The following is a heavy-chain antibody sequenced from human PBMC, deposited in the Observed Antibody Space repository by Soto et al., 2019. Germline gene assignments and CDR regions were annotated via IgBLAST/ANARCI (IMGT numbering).Heavy chain of an antibody. CDR2: IDKEGNEK. D-gene: IGHD3-22*01. CDR3: VRGVFFYYDTSARPDEF. V-gene: IGHV3-7*01. CDR1: GFILSNYW. Sequence: AQLVESGGGLVQPGGSLRLSCEVSGFILSNYWMSWVRQAPGKGLEWVANIDKEGNEKNYGDSVKGRFSISRDNTKKSLYLQMYSLRAADTAIYYCVRGVFFYYDTSARPDEFWGQGTLVTVSS. J-gene: IGHJ4*02.